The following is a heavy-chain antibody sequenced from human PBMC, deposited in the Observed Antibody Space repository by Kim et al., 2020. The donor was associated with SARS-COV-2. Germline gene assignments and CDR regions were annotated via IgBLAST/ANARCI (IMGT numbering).Heavy chain of an antibody. CDR3: SREYSSSRPAIYYYYYGMDV. V-gene: IGHV1-2*02. J-gene: IGHJ6*02. CDR2: INPNSGGT. D-gene: IGHD6-13*01. CDR1: GYTFTGYY. Sequence: ASVKVSCKASGYTFTGYYMHWVRQAPGQGLEWMGWINPNSGGTNYAQKFQGRVTMTRDTSISTAYMELSRLRSDDTAVYYCSREYSSSRPAIYYYYYGMDVWGQGTTVTVSS.